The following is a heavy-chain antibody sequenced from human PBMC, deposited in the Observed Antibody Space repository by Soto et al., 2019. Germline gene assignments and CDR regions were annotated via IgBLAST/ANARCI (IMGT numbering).Heavy chain of an antibody. CDR3: ARGPDVLRYFDWYHAFDI. V-gene: IGHV1-18*01. J-gene: IGHJ3*02. CDR2: ISAYNGNT. D-gene: IGHD3-9*01. CDR1: GYTFTSYG. Sequence: ASVKVSCKASGYTFTSYGISWVRQAPGQGLEWMGWISAYNGNTNYAQKLQGRVTMTTDTSTSTAYMELRSLRSDDTAVYYCARGPDVLRYFDWYHAFDIWGQGTMVTVSS.